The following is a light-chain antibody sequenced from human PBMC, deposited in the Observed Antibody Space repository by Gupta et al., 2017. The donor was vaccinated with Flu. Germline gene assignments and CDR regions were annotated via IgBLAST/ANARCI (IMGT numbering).Light chain of an antibody. CDR3: SSFTSVDTLI. V-gene: IGLV2-14*01. J-gene: IGLJ1*01. CDR2: EVN. CDR1: SSDVGAYNY. Sequence: QSALTQPASVSGSPGQSITISCTGPSSDVGAYNYVSWFQHHPGKAPTLIIYEVNNRPSGLSNRFSGSKSGNTASLTISGLQADDEADYYCSSFTSVDTLIFGTGTKVTVL.